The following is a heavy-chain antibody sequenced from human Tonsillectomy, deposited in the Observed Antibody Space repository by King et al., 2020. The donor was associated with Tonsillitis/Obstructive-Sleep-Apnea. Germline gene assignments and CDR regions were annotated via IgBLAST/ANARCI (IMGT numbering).Heavy chain of an antibody. CDR2: IIPIFGTA. CDR1: GGTFSSNA. CDR3: ARTVGYCSSTNCLGWFDP. J-gene: IGHJ5*02. Sequence: QLVQSGAEVKQPGSSVKGSCKASGGTFSSNAISWVRQAPGHGLEWMGGIIPIFGTANFVQKFQGRVTITADESTSTAYMELSSLRSEDTAVYYCARTVGYCSSTNCLGWFDPWGQGTLVTVSS. V-gene: IGHV1-69*01. D-gene: IGHD2-2*01.